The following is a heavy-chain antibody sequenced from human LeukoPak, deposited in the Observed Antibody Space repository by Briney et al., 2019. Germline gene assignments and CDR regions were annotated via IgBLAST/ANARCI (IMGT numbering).Heavy chain of an antibody. D-gene: IGHD3-3*01. V-gene: IGHV1-18*01. CDR1: GYTFTSYG. Sequence: ASVKVSCKASGYTFTSYGISWVRQAPGQGLEWMGWISAYNGNTNYAQKLQGRVTMTTDTSTSTAYMELRSLRSDDTAVYYCARDGAYYDFWSGSYYYYGMDVWGQGTTVTVSS. CDR3: ARDGAYYDFWSGSYYYYGMDV. J-gene: IGHJ6*02. CDR2: ISAYNGNT.